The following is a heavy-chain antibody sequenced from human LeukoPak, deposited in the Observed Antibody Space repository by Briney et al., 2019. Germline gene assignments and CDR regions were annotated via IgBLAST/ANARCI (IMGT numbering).Heavy chain of an antibody. CDR1: GFTVSRNY. CDR2: IYSGGRT. Sequence: GGSLRLSCAASGFTVSRNYMSWVRQAPGKGLEWVSSIYSGGRTYYVDSVKGRFTISSDNSKNTLYLQMNSLRAEDTAVYYCVRDGPGNYDSSSFDYWGQGTLVTVSS. J-gene: IGHJ4*02. CDR3: VRDGPGNYDSSSFDY. V-gene: IGHV3-53*01. D-gene: IGHD3-22*01.